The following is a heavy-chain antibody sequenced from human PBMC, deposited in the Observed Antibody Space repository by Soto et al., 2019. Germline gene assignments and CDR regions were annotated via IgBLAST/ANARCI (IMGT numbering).Heavy chain of an antibody. D-gene: IGHD4-17*01. V-gene: IGHV1-2*02. Sequence: QVQLVQSGAEVKKPGASVKVSCKASGYTFTGYYMHWVRQAPGQGLEWMGWINPNSGGTNYAQKFQGRVTMTRYTAISTAYMELSRLRSDDTAVYYCASGVTVTKEWGYYYGMDVWGQGTTVTVSS. CDR2: INPNSGGT. J-gene: IGHJ6*02. CDR1: GYTFTGYY. CDR3: ASGVTVTKEWGYYYGMDV.